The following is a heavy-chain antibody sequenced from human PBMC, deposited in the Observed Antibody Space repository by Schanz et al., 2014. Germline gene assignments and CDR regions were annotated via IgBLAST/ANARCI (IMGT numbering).Heavy chain of an antibody. V-gene: IGHV3-33*06. CDR3: AKDPHRDYGGKPQAFDI. J-gene: IGHJ3*02. Sequence: QEQLVESGGGLVQPGGSLRLSCAASGFRVITNYMTWVRQAPGKGLEWVAVIWYDGNNKYYADSVKGRFTISRDNSKNTLYLQMNSLRAEDTALYYCAKDPHRDYGGKPQAFDIWGQGTMVTVSS. CDR1: GFRVITNY. CDR2: IWYDGNNK. D-gene: IGHD4-17*01.